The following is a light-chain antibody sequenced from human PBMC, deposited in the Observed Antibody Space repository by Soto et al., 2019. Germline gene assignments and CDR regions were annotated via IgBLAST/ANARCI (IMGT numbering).Light chain of an antibody. CDR2: GAS. Sequence: EMVLTQSPGALSLSPGERATLSCRASQRVSRSYLAWYQQKPGRAPRLLIYGASSRATGIPDRFSGSGSGTNFTLTVSRLEPEDFAVYYCQQYGSTPPWTFGQGTKVDIK. CDR1: QRVSRSY. J-gene: IGKJ1*01. V-gene: IGKV3-20*01. CDR3: QQYGSTPPWT.